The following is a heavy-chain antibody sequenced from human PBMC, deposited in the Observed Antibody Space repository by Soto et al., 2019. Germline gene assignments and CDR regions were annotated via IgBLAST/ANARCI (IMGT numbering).Heavy chain of an antibody. CDR3: ARGGLADYFDY. D-gene: IGHD1-26*01. Sequence: ASVEVSCKASGYTFTSYYMHWVRQAPGQGLEWMGIINPSGGSTSYAQKSQGRVTMTRDTSTSTVYMELSSLRSEDTAVYYCARGGLADYFDYWGQGTLVTVSS. CDR1: GYTFTSYY. J-gene: IGHJ4*02. V-gene: IGHV1-46*01. CDR2: INPSGGST.